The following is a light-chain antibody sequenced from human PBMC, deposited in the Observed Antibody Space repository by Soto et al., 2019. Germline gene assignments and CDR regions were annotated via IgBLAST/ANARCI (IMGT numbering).Light chain of an antibody. CDR3: QQYNDWPPFT. J-gene: IGKJ2*01. Sequence: EIVMSQSPATLSVSPGERVTFSCRASQSVTTNLAWYQQKPGQAPRLLIYGASIRATAIPARFSGSGSGTEFTLTIIGLQSEDFAVYYCQQYNDWPPFTFGQWTKLEIK. CDR2: GAS. V-gene: IGKV3-15*01. CDR1: QSVTTN.